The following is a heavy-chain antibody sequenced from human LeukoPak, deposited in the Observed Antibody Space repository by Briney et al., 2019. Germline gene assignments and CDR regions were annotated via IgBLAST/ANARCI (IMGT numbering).Heavy chain of an antibody. J-gene: IGHJ4*02. V-gene: IGHV3-23*01. CDR2: ITGSGGNT. Sequence: GGSLRLSCAAYGFTFSSYAMSWVRQAPGKGLKWVSAITGSGGNTYYADSAQGRFTISRDNSKNTLYLQMNSLRAEDTAVYYCAKSPTHGLALPDYWGQGTLVTVSS. CDR3: AKSPTHGLALPDY. D-gene: IGHD6-19*01. CDR1: GFTFSSYA.